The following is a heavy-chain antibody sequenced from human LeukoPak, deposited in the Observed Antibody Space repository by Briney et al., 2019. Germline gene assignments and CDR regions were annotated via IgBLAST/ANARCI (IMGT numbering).Heavy chain of an antibody. J-gene: IGHJ5*02. D-gene: IGHD6-6*01. CDR1: GFTFSTYA. CDR2: VSGTGGRT. CDR3: VKASSSSPQYNWFDA. V-gene: IGHV3-23*01. Sequence: GGSLRLSCAASGFTFSTYAMSWVRQAPGKGLEWVSVVSGTGGRTYYADSVKGRFTISRDNSKNTLYLQMNSLRAEDTALYYCVKASSSSPQYNWFDAGAREPWSPSPQ.